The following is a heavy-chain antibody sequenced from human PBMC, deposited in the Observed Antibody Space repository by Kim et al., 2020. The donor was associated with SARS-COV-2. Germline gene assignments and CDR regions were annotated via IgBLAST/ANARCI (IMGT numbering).Heavy chain of an antibody. Sequence: YAESVKCRFTLSSDNSKNTLYLQMNSLRVEDTAVYYCARVACSGGSCLDYWGQGTLVSVSS. D-gene: IGHD2-15*01. CDR3: ARVACSGGSCLDY. V-gene: IGHV3-30*01. J-gene: IGHJ4*02.